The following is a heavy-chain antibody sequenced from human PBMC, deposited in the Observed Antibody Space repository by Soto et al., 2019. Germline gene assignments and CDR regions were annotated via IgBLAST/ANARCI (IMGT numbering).Heavy chain of an antibody. D-gene: IGHD6-13*01. CDR1: GGSFSGYY. J-gene: IGHJ4*02. CDR3: ARGCSSSSGCL. Sequence: QVQLQQWGAGLLKPSETLSLTCAVYGGSFSGYYWSWIRQPPGKGLEWIGEINHSGSTNYNPSLKSRLTISVDTSKNQFSLKLSSVTAADTAVYYCARGCSSSSGCLWGQGTLVTVSS. V-gene: IGHV4-34*01. CDR2: INHSGST.